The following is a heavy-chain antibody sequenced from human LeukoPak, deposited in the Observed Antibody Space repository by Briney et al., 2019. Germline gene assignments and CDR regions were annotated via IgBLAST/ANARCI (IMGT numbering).Heavy chain of an antibody. V-gene: IGHV1-69*13. CDR2: IIPIFGTA. CDR1: GGTFSSYA. Sequence: SVTVSCKASGGTFSSYAISWVRQAPGQGLGWMGGIIPIFGTANYAQKFQGRVTITADESTSTAYMELSSLRSEDTAVYYCASSRDNWRVFDYWGQRTLVTVSS. D-gene: IGHD1-1*01. J-gene: IGHJ4*02. CDR3: ASSRDNWRVFDY.